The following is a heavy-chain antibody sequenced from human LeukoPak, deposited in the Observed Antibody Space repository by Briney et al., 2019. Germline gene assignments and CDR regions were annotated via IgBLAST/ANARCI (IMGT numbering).Heavy chain of an antibody. CDR3: AKWKYSNSGIDDY. J-gene: IGHJ4*02. D-gene: IGHD6-6*01. CDR2: ISGSGAFT. V-gene: IGHV3-23*01. CDR1: GFTFNTYA. Sequence: GGSLRLSCAASGFTFNTYAMSWVRQAPGTGLEWVSTISGSGAFTKYADSVKGRFTISRDNSKNMLYLQMNSLRAEDTAVYYCAKWKYSNSGIDDYWGQGTLVTVSS.